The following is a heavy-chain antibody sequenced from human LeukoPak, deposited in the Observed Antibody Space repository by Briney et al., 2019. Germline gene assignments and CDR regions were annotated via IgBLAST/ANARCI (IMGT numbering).Heavy chain of an antibody. CDR3: AKGLPIDGYSYGWGAFDI. Sequence: GGSLRLSCAASGFTFSSYGMHWVRQAPGKGLEWVAVISYDGSNKYYADSVKGRFTISRDNSKNTLYLQMNSLRAEDTAVYYCAKGLPIDGYSYGWGAFDIWGQGTMVTVSS. J-gene: IGHJ3*02. D-gene: IGHD5-18*01. CDR2: ISYDGSNK. CDR1: GFTFSSYG. V-gene: IGHV3-30*18.